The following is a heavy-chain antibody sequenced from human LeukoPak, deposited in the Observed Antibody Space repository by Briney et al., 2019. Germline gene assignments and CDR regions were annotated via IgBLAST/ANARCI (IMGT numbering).Heavy chain of an antibody. CDR2: IYYSGST. J-gene: IGHJ4*02. D-gene: IGHD5-24*01. CDR3: AGGGDGYNPHRGYYFDY. Sequence: SETLSLTCTVSGGSIRSYYWSWIRQPPGKGLEWIGCIYYSGSTNYNPSLKSRVTISVDTSKNQFSLKLSSVTAADTAVYYCAGGGDGYNPHRGYYFDYWGQGTLVTVSS. CDR1: GGSIRSYY. V-gene: IGHV4-59*08.